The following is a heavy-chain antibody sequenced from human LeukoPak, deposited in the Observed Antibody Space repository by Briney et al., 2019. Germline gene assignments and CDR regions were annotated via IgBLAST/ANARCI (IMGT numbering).Heavy chain of an antibody. J-gene: IGHJ3*02. CDR3: AKDLLQTFFFDSSGYYSDAFGM. CDR2: ISGSGDNT. Sequence: GGSLRLSCAASEFTFSNFAMSWVRQAPGKGLEWVSTISGSGDNTFYADSVKGRFTISRDNSKNTLSLHMNTLRAEDTAVYYCAKDLLQTFFFDSSGYYSDAFGMWGQGTMVTVSP. D-gene: IGHD3-22*01. CDR1: EFTFSNFA. V-gene: IGHV3-23*01.